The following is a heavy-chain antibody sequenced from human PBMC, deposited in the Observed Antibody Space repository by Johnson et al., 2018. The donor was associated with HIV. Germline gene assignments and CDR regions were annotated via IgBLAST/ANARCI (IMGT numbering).Heavy chain of an antibody. CDR3: ARVNSVAARIGAFDI. J-gene: IGHJ3*02. CDR2: MSYDGGNK. D-gene: IGHD6-6*01. CDR1: GFTFSSYA. Sequence: VQLVESAGGVVQPGRSLRLSCAASGFTFSSYAMHWVRQAPGNGLECVALMSYDGGNKYCAGSVKVRFSISRDNSQNTLYLKMNSLRPEDTAVFYCARVNSVAARIGAFDIWGQGTMVTVSS. V-gene: IGHV3-30*14.